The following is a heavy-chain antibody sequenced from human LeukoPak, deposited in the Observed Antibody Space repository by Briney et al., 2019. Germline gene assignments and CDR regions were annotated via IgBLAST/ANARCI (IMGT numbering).Heavy chain of an antibody. CDR1: GFTFSDYY. D-gene: IGHD6-13*01. CDR3: ARDNSSSYYGMDV. CDR2: ISSSGSTI. Sequence: GGSLRLSCAASGFTFSDYYMSWIRQAPGKGLEWVSYISSSGSTIYYADSVKGRFTIPRDNAKNSLYLQMNSLRAEDTAVYYCARDNSSSYYGMDVWGQGTTVTVSS. V-gene: IGHV3-11*01. J-gene: IGHJ6*02.